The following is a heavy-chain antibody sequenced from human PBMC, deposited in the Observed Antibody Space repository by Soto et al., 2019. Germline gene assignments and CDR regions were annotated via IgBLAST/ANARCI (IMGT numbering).Heavy chain of an antibody. Sequence: PSETLSLTCTVSGGSISSHYWSWVRQPAGKGPEWIGRVYTSGGTNYNPSLRGRVTMSVDTSKNQFSLRLSSVTDADTAVYYCAGDSSSSSGMDVWGRGTTVTVS. D-gene: IGHD6-6*01. V-gene: IGHV4-4*07. CDR1: GGSISSHY. CDR3: AGDSSSSSGMDV. J-gene: IGHJ6*02. CDR2: VYTSGGT.